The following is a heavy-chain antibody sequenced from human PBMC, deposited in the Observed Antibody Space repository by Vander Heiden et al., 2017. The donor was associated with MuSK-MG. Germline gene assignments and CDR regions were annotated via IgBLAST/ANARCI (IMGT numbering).Heavy chain of an antibody. CDR3: ARDQATSEVFDY. J-gene: IGHJ4*02. V-gene: IGHV3-30*04. D-gene: IGHD5-12*01. CDR2: ISYDGSNK. CDR1: VFNFSSHA. Sequence: QVQLVESGGGVVQPGRSLRLPCAASVFNFSSHAMHWVRQAPGKGVEWVAVISYDGSNKYYADSVKGRFTISRDNSKNTLYLQMNSLRAEDTAVYYCARDQATSEVFDYWGQGTLVTVSS.